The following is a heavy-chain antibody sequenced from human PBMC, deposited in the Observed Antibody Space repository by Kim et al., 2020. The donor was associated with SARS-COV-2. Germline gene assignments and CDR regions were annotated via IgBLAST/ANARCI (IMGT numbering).Heavy chain of an antibody. Sequence: GGSLRLSCAASGFTFSDYYMSWIRQAPGKGLEWVSYISSSSSYTNYADSVKGRFTISRDNAKNSLYLQMNSLRAEDTAVYYCARDLSPYSTLFYYYYYGMDVWGQGTTVTVSS. CDR2: ISSSSSYT. CDR1: GFTFSDYY. V-gene: IGHV3-11*06. CDR3: ARDLSPYSTLFYYYYYGMDV. J-gene: IGHJ6*02. D-gene: IGHD4-4*01.